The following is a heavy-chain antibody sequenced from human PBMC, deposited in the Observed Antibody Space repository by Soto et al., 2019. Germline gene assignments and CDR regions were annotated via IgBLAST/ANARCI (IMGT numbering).Heavy chain of an antibody. CDR1: GDSVSSNTAS. J-gene: IGHJ5*02. CDR3: AKGDNLGPKTGYAFDP. CDR2: TYFRSKWYN. Sequence: SQTLSLTCAISGDSVSSNTASWNWIRQSPSRGLEWLGRTYFRSKWYNDYAVSVKSRIIINPDTSNNQFSLRLNSVTPEDTAVYFCAKGDNLGPKTGYAFDPWGQGIMVTVPQ. V-gene: IGHV6-1*01. D-gene: IGHD5-12*01.